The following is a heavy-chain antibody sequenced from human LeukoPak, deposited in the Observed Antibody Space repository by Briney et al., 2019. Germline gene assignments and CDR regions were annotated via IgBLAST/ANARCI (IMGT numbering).Heavy chain of an antibody. J-gene: IGHJ6*03. CDR1: GGTFSSYA. V-gene: IGHV1-69*13. Sequence: ASVKVSCKASGGTFSSYAISWVRQAPGQGLEWMGGIIPIFGTANYAQKFQGRVTITADESTSTAYMELSSLRSEDTAVYYCAICCDYYYYYMDVWGKGTTVTISS. CDR2: IIPIFGTA. CDR3: AICCDYYYYYMDV. D-gene: IGHD3-10*02.